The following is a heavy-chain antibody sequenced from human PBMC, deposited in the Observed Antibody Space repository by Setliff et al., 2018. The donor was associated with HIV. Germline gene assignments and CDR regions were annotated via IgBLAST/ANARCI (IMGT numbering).Heavy chain of an antibody. J-gene: IGHJ6*02. V-gene: IGHV4-39*01. CDR3: ARHVDGGLWNAYYYYDLDV. D-gene: IGHD3-3*01. CDR2: IYYDGSA. CDR1: GGSVSDSNVY. Sequence: SETLSLTCSVSGGSVSDSNVYWNWIRQSPGKGLEWIGNIYYDGSAYYNPSLKSRVTILIDTSTNQLSLKLSSVTASDTAVYYCARHVDGGLWNAYYYYDLDVWGQETAVTVSS.